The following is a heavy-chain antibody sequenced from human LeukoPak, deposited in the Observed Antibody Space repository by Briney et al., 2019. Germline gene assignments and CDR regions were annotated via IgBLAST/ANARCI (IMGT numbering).Heavy chain of an antibody. V-gene: IGHV3-30*03. Sequence: PGRSLRLSCAASGFTFSSYAMHWVRQAPGKGLEWVAVISYDGSNKYYADFVKGRFTISRDNSKNTLYLQMNSLRAEDTAVYYCASSRSGWLQYNYWGQGTLVTVSS. CDR1: GFTFSSYA. D-gene: IGHD5-24*01. CDR3: ASSRSGWLQYNY. J-gene: IGHJ4*02. CDR2: ISYDGSNK.